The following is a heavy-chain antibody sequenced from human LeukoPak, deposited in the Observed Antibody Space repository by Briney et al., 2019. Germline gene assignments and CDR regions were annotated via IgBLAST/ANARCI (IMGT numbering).Heavy chain of an antibody. CDR2: ISYDGSNK. V-gene: IGHV3-30*04. Sequence: GGSLRLSCAASGFTFSSYAMHWVRQAPGKGLEWVAVISYDGSNKYYADSVKGRFTISRDNAKNTLYLQMNSLRAEDTAVYYCARCMVRGVICYFDYWGQGTLVTVSS. J-gene: IGHJ4*02. CDR3: ARCMVRGVICYFDY. CDR1: GFTFSSYA. D-gene: IGHD3-10*01.